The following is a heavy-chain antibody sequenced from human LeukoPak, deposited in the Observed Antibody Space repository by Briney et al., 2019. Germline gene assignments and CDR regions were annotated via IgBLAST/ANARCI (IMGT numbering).Heavy chain of an antibody. J-gene: IGHJ4*02. D-gene: IGHD3-10*01. CDR3: ARDTTPSITMVRGESEMYY. CDR1: GFTFSSYS. CDR2: ISSSSSYI. Sequence: SGGSLRLSCAASGFTFSSYSMNWVRQAPGKGLEWVSSISSSSSYIYYADSVKGRFTISRDNAKNSLYLQMNSLRAEDTAVYYCARDTTPSITMVRGESEMYYWGQGTLVTVSS. V-gene: IGHV3-21*01.